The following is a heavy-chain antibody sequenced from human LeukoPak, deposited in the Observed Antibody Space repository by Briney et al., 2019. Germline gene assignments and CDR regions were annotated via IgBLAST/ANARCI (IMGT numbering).Heavy chain of an antibody. CDR3: ASIRTTVTNRYYYYYYMDV. CDR2: INHSGST. CDR1: GGSFSGYY. J-gene: IGHJ6*03. D-gene: IGHD4-17*01. V-gene: IGHV4-34*01. Sequence: SETLSLTRAVYGGSFSGYYWSWIRQPPGKGLEWIGEINHSGSTNYNPSLKSRVTISVDTSKNQFSLKLSSVTAADTAVYYCASIRTTVTNRYYYYYYMDVWGKGTTVTISS.